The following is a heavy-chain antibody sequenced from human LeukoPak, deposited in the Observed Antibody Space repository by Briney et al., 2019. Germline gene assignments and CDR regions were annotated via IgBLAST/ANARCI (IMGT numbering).Heavy chain of an antibody. CDR1: GFTFSSYA. J-gene: IGHJ6*03. V-gene: IGHV3-23*01. CDR3: VNVPSDSNYLGYYYYMDV. CDR2: VSASGGYT. D-gene: IGHD4-11*01. Sequence: TGGSLRLSCAASGFTFSSYAMSWVRQPPGKGLEWVSTVSASGGYTYYADSVKGRFTISRDNSKNTLYLQMNSLRAEDTAVYYCVNVPSDSNYLGYYYYMDVWGKGTTVTVSS.